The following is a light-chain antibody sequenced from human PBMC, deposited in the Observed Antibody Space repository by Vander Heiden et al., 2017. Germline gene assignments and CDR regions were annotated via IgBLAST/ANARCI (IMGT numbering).Light chain of an antibody. CDR2: D. CDR3: QVWDSTSEHVV. Sequence: SYVLTQPPSVSVAPVRTARITCGGNNIGSKSVHWYQQKPGQAPVLVVYDDERSSGSDAGKTATPTISRVEAGDEADYYRQVWDSTSEHVVFGGGTKLTVL. CDR1: NIGSKS. J-gene: IGLJ2*01. V-gene: IGLV3-21*02.